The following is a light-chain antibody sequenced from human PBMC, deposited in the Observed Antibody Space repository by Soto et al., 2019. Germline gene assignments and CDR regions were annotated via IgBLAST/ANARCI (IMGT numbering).Light chain of an antibody. Sequence: QSALTQPRSVSGSPGQSVTISCTGTSSDVGGYTYVSWYQQHPGKAPKLMIYDVNKRPSGVPHRFSGSKSGNTASLTISGLQAEDEADYYCCSYAGGYTWLFGGGTKVTVL. CDR3: CSYAGGYTWL. CDR2: DVN. V-gene: IGLV2-11*01. J-gene: IGLJ2*01. CDR1: SSDVGGYTY.